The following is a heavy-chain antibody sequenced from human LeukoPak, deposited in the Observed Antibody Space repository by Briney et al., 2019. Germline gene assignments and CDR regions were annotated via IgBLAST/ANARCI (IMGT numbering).Heavy chain of an antibody. CDR3: ARGLRQLVRSWHY. Sequence: PSETLSLTCTVSGGSISTSSYYWSWIRQPAGKGLEWIGRIYTSGSTNYNPSLKSRVTMSVDTSKNQFSLKLSSVTAADTAVYYCARGLRQLVRSWHYWGQGTLVTVSS. D-gene: IGHD6-6*01. CDR2: IYTSGST. J-gene: IGHJ4*02. V-gene: IGHV4-61*02. CDR1: GGSISTSSYY.